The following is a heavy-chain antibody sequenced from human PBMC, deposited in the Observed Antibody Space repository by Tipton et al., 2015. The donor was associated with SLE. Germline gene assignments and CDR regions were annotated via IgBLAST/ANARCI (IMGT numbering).Heavy chain of an antibody. J-gene: IGHJ4*02. CDR1: GGSFSGYY. CDR2: INHSGST. CDR3: ARGVGYCSSTSCYTLNY. D-gene: IGHD2-2*02. Sequence: TLSLTCAVYGGSFSGYYWSWIRQPPGKGLEWIGEINHSGSTNYNPSLKSRVPISVDTSKNQFSLKLSSVTAADTAVYYCARGVGYCSSTSCYTLNYWGQGTLVTVSS. V-gene: IGHV4-34*01.